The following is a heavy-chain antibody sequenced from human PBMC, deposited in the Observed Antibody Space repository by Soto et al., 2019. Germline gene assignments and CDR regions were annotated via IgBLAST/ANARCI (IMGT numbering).Heavy chain of an antibody. J-gene: IGHJ4*02. CDR1: GFTIDNYG. CDR2: MYWKDGNT. V-gene: IGHV3-20*04. CDR3: VRSGDYRSGSYWYFFDY. D-gene: IGHD3-10*01. Sequence: EVQLVESGGGVVRPGGSLRLSCAASGFTIDNYGMSWVRQVPGKGLEWVSGMYWKDGNTHYADSVKGRFTISRDNAKNSLFLQLNSLRAEDTALYYCVRSGDYRSGSYWYFFDYWGQGALVTVSS.